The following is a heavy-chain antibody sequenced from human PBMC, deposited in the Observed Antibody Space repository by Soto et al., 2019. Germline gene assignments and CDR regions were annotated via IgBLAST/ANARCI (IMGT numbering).Heavy chain of an antibody. CDR1: GFTFSDHY. Sequence: PGGSLRLSCAVSGFTFSDHYMSWIRQAPGKGLEWVSFISSSSSYTNYADSVKGRFTISRDNAKNSLYLQMSSLRAEDTALYYCARTGGYSGYDLDYWGQGTLVTVSS. V-gene: IGHV3-11*06. J-gene: IGHJ4*02. D-gene: IGHD5-12*01. CDR3: ARTGGYSGYDLDY. CDR2: ISSSSSYT.